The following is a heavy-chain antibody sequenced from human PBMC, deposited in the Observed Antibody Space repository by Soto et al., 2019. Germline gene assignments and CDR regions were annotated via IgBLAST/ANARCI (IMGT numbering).Heavy chain of an antibody. V-gene: IGHV4-59*11. Sequence: VQLQESGPGLVKPSETLSLTCTVSGGSISGHYWSWIRQPPGKGLEWIGYIYNTGSTNYNPSLKSRVTISEDRSKNQLSLKLTSVTVADTAVYYCSRPNAGDYAFDIWGQGTMVTVSS. CDR3: SRPNAGDYAFDI. D-gene: IGHD3-16*01. J-gene: IGHJ3*02. CDR1: GGSISGHY. CDR2: IYNTGST.